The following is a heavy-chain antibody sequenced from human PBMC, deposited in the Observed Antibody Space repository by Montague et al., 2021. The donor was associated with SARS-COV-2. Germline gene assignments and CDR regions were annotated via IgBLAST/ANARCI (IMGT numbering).Heavy chain of an antibody. V-gene: IGHV4-39*01. Sequence: SETLSLTCNVSGASISRSDYYWAWIRQPPGKGLELIGSIHYIGNTYYNPSLDSRVTISVDTSEHQFSLKLRSVIAADTAVHYCARLLPDGTVVATDIPFDSWGQGTLVTVSS. J-gene: IGHJ4*02. CDR2: IHYIGNT. D-gene: IGHD2-21*02. CDR1: GASISRSDYY. CDR3: ARLLPDGTVVATDIPFDS.